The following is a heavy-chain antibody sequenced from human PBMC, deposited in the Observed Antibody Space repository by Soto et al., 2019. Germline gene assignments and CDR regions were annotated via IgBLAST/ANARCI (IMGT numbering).Heavy chain of an antibody. CDR2: ISSSSYI. D-gene: IGHD6-19*01. J-gene: IGHJ6*02. Sequence: EVQLVESGGGLVKPGGSLRLSCAASGFTFSSYSMNWVRQAPGKGLEWVSSISSSSYIYYADSVKGRFTISRDNAKNSLYLQMNSLRAEDTAVYYCASFFGSGWNLQYYYYGMDVWGQGTTVTVSS. CDR1: GFTFSSYS. CDR3: ASFFGSGWNLQYYYYGMDV. V-gene: IGHV3-21*01.